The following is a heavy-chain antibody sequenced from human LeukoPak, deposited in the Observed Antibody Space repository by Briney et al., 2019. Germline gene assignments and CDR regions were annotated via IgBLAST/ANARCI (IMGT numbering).Heavy chain of an antibody. CDR2: INPRDGET. CDR1: GYNFAGYY. Sequence: ASVKVSCKASGYNFAGYYIHWVRQAPGQGLEWMGRINPRDGETNFAQKFQGRVTMTRDMSTSTDYMELSSLRSEDTAVYYCARDNSVGDIAWWFDPWGQGTLVTVSS. V-gene: IGHV1-2*06. CDR3: ARDNSVGDIAWWFDP. J-gene: IGHJ5*02. D-gene: IGHD3-10*01.